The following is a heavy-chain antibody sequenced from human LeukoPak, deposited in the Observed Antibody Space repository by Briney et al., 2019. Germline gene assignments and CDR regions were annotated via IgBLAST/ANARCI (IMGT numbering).Heavy chain of an antibody. CDR3: ARPGRNYGSYFDY. Sequence: GGSLRLSCAASGFTFSSYSMNWVRQAPGKGLEWVSSISSSSSYIYYADSVRGRFTISRDNAKNSLYLQMNSLRAEDTAVYYCARPGRNYGSYFDYWGQGTLVTVSS. CDR1: GFTFSSYS. V-gene: IGHV3-21*01. D-gene: IGHD1-7*01. J-gene: IGHJ4*02. CDR2: ISSSSSYI.